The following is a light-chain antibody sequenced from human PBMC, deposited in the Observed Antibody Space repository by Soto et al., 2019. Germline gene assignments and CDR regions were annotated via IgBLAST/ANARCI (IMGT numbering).Light chain of an antibody. V-gene: IGKV1-16*02. Sequence: DIQMTQSPSSLSASVGDRVTITCRASQDITNYLIWFRQKPGKAPKSLIYAASRLQNGVPSQFSGSGSGTNFTLSIGSLQPEDFATYYCQQYYSYPYTFGQGTKLEIK. CDR1: QDITNY. CDR3: QQYYSYPYT. CDR2: AAS. J-gene: IGKJ2*01.